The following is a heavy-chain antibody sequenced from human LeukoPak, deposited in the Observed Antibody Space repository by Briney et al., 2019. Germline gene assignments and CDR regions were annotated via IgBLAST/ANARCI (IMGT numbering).Heavy chain of an antibody. CDR2: IKTDGSIT. V-gene: IGHV3-74*01. D-gene: IGHD5-18*01. J-gene: IGHJ4*02. CDR3: TRARTNSYGYCDY. Sequence: PGGSLRLSCAVSGFTFSTYWMNWVRQAPGKGLVWVSRIKTDGSITNYADSVKGRFTISRDNAKNTLYLQMDSLTAEDTAVYYCTRARTNSYGYCDYWGQGTLVTVSS. CDR1: GFTFSTYW.